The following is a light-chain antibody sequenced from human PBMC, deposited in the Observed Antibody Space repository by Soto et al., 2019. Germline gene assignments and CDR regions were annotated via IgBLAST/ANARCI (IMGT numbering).Light chain of an antibody. CDR3: LQHNTYPRT. Sequence: DIQMTQSPSSLSASVGDRVTITCRASQAIRNDLGWYQQKPAKAPKRLIYAASSLQSGVPSRFSGSGSGTEFTPTISSLQPEDSATYYCLQHNTYPRTFGQGTKVEIK. V-gene: IGKV1-17*01. CDR2: AAS. CDR1: QAIRND. J-gene: IGKJ1*01.